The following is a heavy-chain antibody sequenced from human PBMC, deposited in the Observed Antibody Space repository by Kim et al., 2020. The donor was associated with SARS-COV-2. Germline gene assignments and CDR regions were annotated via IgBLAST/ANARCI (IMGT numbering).Heavy chain of an antibody. CDR3: ARSLESGPTTDFAFDI. J-gene: IGHJ3*02. V-gene: IGHV4-39*01. Sequence: SETLSLTCTVSGGSISSSSYYWGWIRQPPGKGLEWIGSIYYSGSTYYNPSLKSRVTISVDTSKNQFSLKLSSVTAADTAVYYCARSLESGPTTDFAFDIWGQGTMVTVSS. CDR2: IYYSGST. CDR1: GGSISSSSYY. D-gene: IGHD1-26*01.